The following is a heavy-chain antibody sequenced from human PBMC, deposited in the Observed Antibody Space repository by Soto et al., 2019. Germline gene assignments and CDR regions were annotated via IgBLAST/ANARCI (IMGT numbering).Heavy chain of an antibody. V-gene: IGHV3-7*03. CDR3: ARAIRGVILYYYYGMDV. CDR1: GFTFSSYW. Sequence: GGSLRLSCAASGFTFSSYWMSWVRQAPGKGLEWVANIKQDGSEKYYVDSVKGRFTISRDNAKNSLYLQMNSLRAEDTAVYYCARAIRGVILYYYYGMDVWGQGTTVTVSS. D-gene: IGHD3-10*01. J-gene: IGHJ6*02. CDR2: IKQDGSEK.